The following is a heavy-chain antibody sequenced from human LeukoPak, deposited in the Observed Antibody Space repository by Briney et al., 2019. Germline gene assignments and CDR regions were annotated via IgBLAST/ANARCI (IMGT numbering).Heavy chain of an antibody. CDR2: IRYDGSNK. CDR1: GFTFSSYG. CDR3: AKTLYSSSVYFDY. J-gene: IGHJ4*02. D-gene: IGHD6-6*01. V-gene: IGHV3-30*02. Sequence: GGSLRLPCAASGFTFSSYGMHWVRQAPGKGLEWVAFIRYDGSNKYYADSVKGRFTISRDNSKNTLYLQMNSLRAEDTAVYYCAKTLYSSSVYFDYWGQGTLVTVSS.